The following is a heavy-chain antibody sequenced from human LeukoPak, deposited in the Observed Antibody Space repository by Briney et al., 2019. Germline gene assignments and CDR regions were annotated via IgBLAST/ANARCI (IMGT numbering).Heavy chain of an antibody. V-gene: IGHV4-59*01. D-gene: IGHD1-26*01. CDR1: GGSISSYY. CDR3: ARGIVGAPFDY. Sequence: SETLSLTCTVSGGSISSYYWSWIRQPPGKGLEWIGYIYYSGSTNYNPSLKSRVTISVDTSKNQFSLKLSSVTAADTAVYYCARGIVGAPFDYWGQGTLVTVSS. CDR2: IYYSGST. J-gene: IGHJ4*02.